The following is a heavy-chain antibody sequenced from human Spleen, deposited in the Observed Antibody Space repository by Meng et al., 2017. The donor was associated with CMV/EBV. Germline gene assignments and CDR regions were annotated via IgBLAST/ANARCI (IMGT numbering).Heavy chain of an antibody. CDR2: IYYSGST. V-gene: IGHV4-39*07. CDR1: GGSISSSSYY. J-gene: IGHJ3*02. D-gene: IGHD4/OR15-4a*01. Sequence: SETLSLTCTVSGGSISSSSYYWGWIRQPPGKGLEWIGSIYYSGSTYYNPSLKSRVTISVDTSKNQFSLKLSSVTAADTAVYYCARGPLTLGAFDIWGQGTMVTVSS. CDR3: ARGPLTLGAFDI.